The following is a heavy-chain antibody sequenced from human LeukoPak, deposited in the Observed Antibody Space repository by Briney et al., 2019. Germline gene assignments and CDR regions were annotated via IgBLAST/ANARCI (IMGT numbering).Heavy chain of an antibody. CDR1: GFTFSSYS. J-gene: IGHJ3*02. CDR2: ISSSSSTI. D-gene: IGHD1-26*01. V-gene: IGHV3-48*01. Sequence: GGSLRLSCAASGFTFSSYSMNWVRQAPGKGLEWVSYISSSSSTIYYADSVKGRFTISRDNAKNSLSLQMNSLRAEDTAVYYCARERGSGGYSGLANAFDIWGQGTMVSVSS. CDR3: ARERGSGGYSGLANAFDI.